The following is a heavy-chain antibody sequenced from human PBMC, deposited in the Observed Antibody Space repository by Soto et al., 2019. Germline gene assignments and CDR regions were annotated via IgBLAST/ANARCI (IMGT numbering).Heavy chain of an antibody. J-gene: IGHJ6*02. D-gene: IGHD1-26*01. CDR2: IYYNGRT. CDR1: GGSVSSSSYY. CDR3: ARRPKSGSFHYYGVDV. V-gene: IGHV4-39*01. Sequence: QLQLQESGPGLLKPSETLSLTCTVSGGSVSSSSYYWDWIRQPPGKGLEWIGHIYYNGRTYYNPSLTSRVTISVDTSKNQFSLNLSSVTAADTAVYYCARRPKSGSFHYYGVDVWGRGTTVTVSS.